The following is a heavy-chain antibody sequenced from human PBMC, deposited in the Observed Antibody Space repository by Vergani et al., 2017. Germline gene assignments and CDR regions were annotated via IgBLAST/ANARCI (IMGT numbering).Heavy chain of an antibody. D-gene: IGHD2-2*01. CDR2: INSDGSST. CDR1: GFTFSSYW. CDR3: ARGLGYCSSTSCYGDYGMDV. V-gene: IGHV3-74*01. J-gene: IGHJ6*02. Sequence: EVQLVESGEGLVQPGGSLRLSCAASGFTFSSYWMHWVRQAPGKGLVWVSRINSDGSSTSYADSVKGRFTISRDNAKNTLYLQMNSLRAEDTAVYYCARGLGYCSSTSCYGDYGMDVWGQGTTVTVSS.